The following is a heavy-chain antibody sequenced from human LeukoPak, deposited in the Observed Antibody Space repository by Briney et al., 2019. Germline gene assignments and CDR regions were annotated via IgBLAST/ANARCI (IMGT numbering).Heavy chain of an antibody. J-gene: IGHJ4*02. V-gene: IGHV1-2*04. CDR3: ARAEYSSSWSPFDY. CDR2: INPNSGGT. Sequence: EASVKVSCKASGYTFTGYYMHWVRQAPGQGLEWMGWINPNSGGTNYAQKFQGWVTMTRDTSISTAYMELSRLRSDDTAVYYCARAEYSSSWSPFDYWGQGTLVTVSS. D-gene: IGHD6-13*01. CDR1: GYTFTGYY.